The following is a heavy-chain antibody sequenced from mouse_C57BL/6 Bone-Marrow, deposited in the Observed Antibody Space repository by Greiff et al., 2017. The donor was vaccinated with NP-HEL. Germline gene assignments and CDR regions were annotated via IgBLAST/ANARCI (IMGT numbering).Heavy chain of an antibody. CDR2: INPNNGGT. V-gene: IGHV1-18*01. CDR1: GYTFTDYN. Sequence: EVQLQQSGPELVKPGASVKISCKASGYTFTDYNMDWVKQSHGKSLEWIGDINPNNGGTNYNQKFKGKATLTVDKSSSTAYLELRSLTSEDTAVYYCARRGNYVPAWFADWGQGTLVTVSA. CDR3: ARRGNYVPAWFAD. J-gene: IGHJ3*01. D-gene: IGHD2-1*01.